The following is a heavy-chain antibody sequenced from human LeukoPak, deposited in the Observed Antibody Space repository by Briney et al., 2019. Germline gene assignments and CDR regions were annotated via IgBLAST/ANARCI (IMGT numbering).Heavy chain of an antibody. J-gene: IGHJ4*02. CDR3: ATLPPLAVAGTC. CDR2: FDPEDGET. V-gene: IGHV1-24*01. CDR1: EYTFTSYY. D-gene: IGHD6-19*01. Sequence: GASVKVSCKASEYTFTSYYIHWVRQAPGKGLEWMGGFDPEDGETIYAQKFQGRVTMTEDTSTDTAYMELSSLRSEDTAVYYCATLPPLAVAGTCWGQGTLVTVSS.